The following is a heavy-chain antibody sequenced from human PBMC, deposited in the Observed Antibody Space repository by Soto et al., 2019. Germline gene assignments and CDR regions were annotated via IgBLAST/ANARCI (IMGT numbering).Heavy chain of an antibody. CDR2: ISSSKTYI. Sequence: EVQLVESGGGLVQPGPSLRVSCAASGFSFSSYSTNWVRQAPGKGLEWISYISSSKTYIWYADSVKGRFTISRDNAKNSLSLQMNSLRDEDTAVYYCVRDSGWAFDIWGLGTMVTVSS. CDR1: GFSFSSYS. V-gene: IGHV3-48*02. D-gene: IGHD6-19*01. J-gene: IGHJ3*02. CDR3: VRDSGWAFDI.